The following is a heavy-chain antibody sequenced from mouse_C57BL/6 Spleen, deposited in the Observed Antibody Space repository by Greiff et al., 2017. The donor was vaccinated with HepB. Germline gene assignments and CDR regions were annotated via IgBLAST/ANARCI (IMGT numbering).Heavy chain of an antibody. CDR2: IDPSDSYT. D-gene: IGHD4-1*01. CDR3: ARGGTGTWFAY. Sequence: VQVVESGAELVMPGASVKLSCKASGYTFTSYWMHWVKQRPGQGLEWIGEIDPSDSYTNYNQKFKGKSTLTVDKSSSTAYMQLSSLTSEDSAVYYWARGGTGTWFAYWGQGTLVTVSA. CDR1: GYTFTSYW. V-gene: IGHV1-69*01. J-gene: IGHJ3*01.